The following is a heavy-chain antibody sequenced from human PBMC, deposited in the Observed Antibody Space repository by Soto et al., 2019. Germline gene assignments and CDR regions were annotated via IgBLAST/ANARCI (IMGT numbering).Heavy chain of an antibody. D-gene: IGHD6-13*01. CDR2: ISYDGSDK. J-gene: IGHJ4*02. V-gene: IGHV3-30*03. CDR1: GFTFSSYG. CDR3: GAGQYFSDY. Sequence: QVQLVESGGGVVQPGRSLRLSCAASGFTFSSYGMHWVRQAPGKGLEWVALISYDGSDKYYADSVKGRFTISTDNSKNTLYLQRTSMRVQDTAVYYCGAGQYFSDYWGQGTLVTVSS.